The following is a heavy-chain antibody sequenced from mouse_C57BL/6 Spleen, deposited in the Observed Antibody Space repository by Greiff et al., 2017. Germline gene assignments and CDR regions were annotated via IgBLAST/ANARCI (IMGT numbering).Heavy chain of an antibody. CDR2: INPNNGGT. J-gene: IGHJ2*01. CDR3: ARIPYYYGSSYFDY. V-gene: IGHV1-22*01. D-gene: IGHD1-1*01. Sequence: VQLKESGPELVKPGASVKMSCKASGYTFTDYNMHWVKQSHGKSLEWIGYINPNNGGTSYNQKFKGKATLTVNKSSSTAYMELRSLTSEDSAVYYCARIPYYYGSSYFDYWGQGTTLTVSS. CDR1: GYTFTDYN.